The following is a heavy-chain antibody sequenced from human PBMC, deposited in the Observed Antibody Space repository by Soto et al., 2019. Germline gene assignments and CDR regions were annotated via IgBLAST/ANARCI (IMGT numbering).Heavy chain of an antibody. Sequence: QVQLQQWGAGLLKPSETLSPTCAVYGGSFSGYYWSWIRQHPGKGLEWIGEINHSGSTNYNPSLKSRVTISVDTSKNQFSLKLSSVTAADTAVYYCARGVGHTEAPYWGQGTLVTVSS. CDR1: GGSFSGYY. D-gene: IGHD2-2*02. J-gene: IGHJ4*02. CDR3: ARGVGHTEAPY. CDR2: INHSGST. V-gene: IGHV4-34*01.